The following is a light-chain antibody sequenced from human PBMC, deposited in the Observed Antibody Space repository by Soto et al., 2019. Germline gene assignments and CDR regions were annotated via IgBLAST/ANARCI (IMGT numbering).Light chain of an antibody. CDR1: QGIDTS. CDR2: AAS. J-gene: IGKJ5*01. V-gene: IGKV1-9*01. Sequence: ILLTQSPSSLSASVGDRVTITCRASQGIDTSLAWYQQKPGKAPKLLIYAASNFQSGVPSRFSGSGSGTHFTLTISSLQPEDFATYYCQQLHGYPITFGQGTRPEIK. CDR3: QQLHGYPIT.